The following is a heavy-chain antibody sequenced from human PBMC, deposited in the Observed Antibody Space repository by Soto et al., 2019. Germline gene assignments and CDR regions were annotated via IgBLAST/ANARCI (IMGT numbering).Heavy chain of an antibody. CDR2: ISGSGGST. J-gene: IGHJ6*03. CDR3: AKLYCSSTSCYVYYYYYMDV. CDR1: GFTFSRYA. V-gene: IGHV3-23*01. Sequence: GSLKLSCAASGFTFSRYAMSLVRPAPGKGLEWVSAISGSGGSTYYADSVKGRFTISRDNSKNTLYLQMNSLRAEDTAVYYCAKLYCSSTSCYVYYYYYMDVWGKGTTVTVSS. D-gene: IGHD2-2*01.